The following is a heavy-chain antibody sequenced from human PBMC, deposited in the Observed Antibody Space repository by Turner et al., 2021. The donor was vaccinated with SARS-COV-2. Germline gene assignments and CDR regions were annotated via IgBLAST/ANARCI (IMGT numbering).Heavy chain of an antibody. D-gene: IGHD1-26*01. CDR3: AKIGGATLAFDI. J-gene: IGHJ3*02. V-gene: IGHV3-23*01. Sequence: EVQLLDSGGGLVQPGGSLRLSCAASGFTFSSYAMNWVRQAAGKGLGWGSGFSGCGGSPFYAGSVKGRFHISKDNSKKTLYLQTDNLGADDTAVNYWAKIGGATLAFDIWGQGTMVTVSS. CDR2: FSGCGGSP. CDR1: GFTFSSYA.